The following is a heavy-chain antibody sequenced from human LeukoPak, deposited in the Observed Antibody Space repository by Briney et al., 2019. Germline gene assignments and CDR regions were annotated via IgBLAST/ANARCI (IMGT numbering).Heavy chain of an antibody. CDR3: ARDQRGGYCSSTSCPLDY. CDR2: ISWNSGSI. Sequence: GGSLRLSCAASGFTFDDYAMHWVRQAPGKGLEWVSGISWNSGSIGYADSVKGRFTIYRDNAKNSLYLQMNSLRAEDTALYYCARDQRGGYCSSTSCPLDYWGQGTLVTVSS. CDR1: GFTFDDYA. D-gene: IGHD2-2*01. V-gene: IGHV3-9*01. J-gene: IGHJ4*02.